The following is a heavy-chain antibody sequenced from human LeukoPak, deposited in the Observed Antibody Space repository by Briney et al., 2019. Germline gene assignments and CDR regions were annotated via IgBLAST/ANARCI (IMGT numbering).Heavy chain of an antibody. CDR3: ARRDDSSGYHKIFDY. D-gene: IGHD3-22*01. J-gene: IGHJ4*02. V-gene: IGHV4-39*01. CDR2: IYYGENT. Sequence: SETLSLTCTVSGGSISSGPYYWGWIRQPPGTGLEWIGNIYYGENTYYNPSLKSRVTISIDTSKNQFYLKLSSLTAADTAVYFCARRDDSSGYHKIFDYWGPGTLVTVSS. CDR1: GGSISSGPYY.